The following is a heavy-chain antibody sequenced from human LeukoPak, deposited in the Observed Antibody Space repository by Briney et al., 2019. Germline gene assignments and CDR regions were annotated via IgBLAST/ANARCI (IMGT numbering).Heavy chain of an antibody. CDR3: ARVIGTYGSGSSSKHFDI. J-gene: IGHJ3*02. D-gene: IGHD3-10*01. CDR2: IYHSGST. Sequence: SETLSLTCTVSGYSISSGYYWGWIRQPPGKGLEWIGSIYHSGSTYYNPSLKSRVTISVDTSKNQFSLKLSSVTAADTAVYYCARVIGTYGSGSSSKHFDIWGQGTMVTVSS. V-gene: IGHV4-38-2*02. CDR1: GYSISSGYY.